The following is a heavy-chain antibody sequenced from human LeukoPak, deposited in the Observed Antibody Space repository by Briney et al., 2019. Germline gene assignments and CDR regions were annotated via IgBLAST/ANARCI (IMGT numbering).Heavy chain of an antibody. Sequence: TGGSLRLSCAASGFTFSSYSMNWVRQAPGKGLEWVSYISSSSSTIYYADSVKGRFTISRDNAKNSLYLQMNSLRDEDTAVYYCARGVPTYYDFWSGYYRDNYFDYWGQGTRVTVSS. V-gene: IGHV3-48*02. CDR1: GFTFSSYS. D-gene: IGHD3-3*01. CDR2: ISSSSSTI. CDR3: ARGVPTYYDFWSGYYRDNYFDY. J-gene: IGHJ4*02.